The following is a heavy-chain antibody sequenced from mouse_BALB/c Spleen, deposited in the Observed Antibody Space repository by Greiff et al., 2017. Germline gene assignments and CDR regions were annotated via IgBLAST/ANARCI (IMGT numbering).Heavy chain of an antibody. Sequence: VQLQQSGPGLVPPSQSLSITCTVSGFSLTSYGVNWVRQSPGKGLEWLGVIWSGGSTDYNAAFISRLSISKDNSKSQVFFKMNSLQPDDTAIYYCGRNPGGNCYYAMDYWGQGTSVTVSA. D-gene: IGHD2-1*01. CDR2: IWSGGST. CDR1: GFSLTSYG. J-gene: IGHJ4*01. V-gene: IGHV2-4-1*01. CDR3: GRNPGGNCYYAMDY.